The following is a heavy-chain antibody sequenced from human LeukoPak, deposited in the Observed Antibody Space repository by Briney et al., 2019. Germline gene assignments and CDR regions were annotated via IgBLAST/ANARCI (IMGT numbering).Heavy chain of an antibody. CDR1: GYTFTGYY. Sequence: ASVKVSCKASGYTFTGYYMHWVRQAPGQGLEWMGRTNPNSGGTNYAQKFQGRVTMTRDTSISTAYMELSRLRSDDTAVYYCARDYRTRYCSSTSCYSGFDYWGQGTLVTVSS. CDR2: TNPNSGGT. D-gene: IGHD2-2*01. J-gene: IGHJ4*02. V-gene: IGHV1-2*06. CDR3: ARDYRTRYCSSTSCYSGFDY.